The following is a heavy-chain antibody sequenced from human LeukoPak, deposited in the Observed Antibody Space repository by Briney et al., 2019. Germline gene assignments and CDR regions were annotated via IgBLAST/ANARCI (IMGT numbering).Heavy chain of an antibody. D-gene: IGHD3-22*01. CDR1: GASFSGYH. Sequence: SETLSLSCVVSGASFSGYHWSWIRQPPGKGLEWLGEINHSGRTNFNPSLKSRVTISVDTSKNQFSLNLTSVTDADTAVYYCTRGPDYYDNAGYLFWGQGTLVSVSS. CDR2: INHSGRT. V-gene: IGHV4-34*01. J-gene: IGHJ4*02. CDR3: TRGPDYYDNAGYLF.